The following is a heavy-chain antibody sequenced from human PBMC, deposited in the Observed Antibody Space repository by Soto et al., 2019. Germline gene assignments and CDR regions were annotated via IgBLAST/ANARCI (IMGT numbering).Heavy chain of an antibody. CDR1: EFNFGDYA. J-gene: IGHJ6*02. D-gene: IGHD3-16*01. Sequence: SLILSCAASEFNFGDYAMHWVRQHPGNGVEWVSGITWSSGVLAYVDSVQGRFTISRDNAKNFLYLQMNSLRAEDTALYYCVQDIPGRVGSDVTFGLDVWGLGTAVTVSS. CDR3: VQDIPGRVGSDVTFGLDV. CDR2: ITWSSGVL. V-gene: IGHV3-9*01.